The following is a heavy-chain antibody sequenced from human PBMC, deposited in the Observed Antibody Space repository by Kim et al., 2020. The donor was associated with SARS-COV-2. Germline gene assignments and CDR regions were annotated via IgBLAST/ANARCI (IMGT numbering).Heavy chain of an antibody. Sequence: RGSLRLSCAASGFTFSSYAMHWVRQAPGKGLEWVAVISYDGSNKYYADSVKGRFTISRDNSKNTLYLQMNSLRAEDTAVYYCARPDCSGGSCFYGMDVWGQGTTVTVSS. J-gene: IGHJ6*02. V-gene: IGHV3-30-3*01. CDR1: GFTFSSYA. D-gene: IGHD2-15*01. CDR3: ARPDCSGGSCFYGMDV. CDR2: ISYDGSNK.